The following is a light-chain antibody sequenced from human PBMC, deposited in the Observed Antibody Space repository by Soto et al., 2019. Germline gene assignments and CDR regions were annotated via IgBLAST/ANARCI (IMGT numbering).Light chain of an antibody. CDR2: DAS. Sequence: EIVMTQSPATLSVSPGERATLSCRASQSFSSSLDWYQQKPGQAPRLLIYDASARATGIPARFSGSGSGTDFTLTISSLQSEDFAVYYCQQYNNWPFNFGGGTKVEI. CDR1: QSFSSS. V-gene: IGKV3-15*01. CDR3: QQYNNWPFN. J-gene: IGKJ4*01.